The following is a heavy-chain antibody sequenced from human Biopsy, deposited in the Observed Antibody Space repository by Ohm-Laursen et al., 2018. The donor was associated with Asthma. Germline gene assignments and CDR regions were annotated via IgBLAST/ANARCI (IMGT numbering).Heavy chain of an antibody. D-gene: IGHD1-26*01. J-gene: IGHJ4*02. CDR3: AKGKWELLEANFDY. Sequence: SLRLSCAASGFTFSSYAMSWVRQAPGKGLEWVSAISGSGGSTYYADSVKGRFTISRDNAKNSLYLQMNSLRAEDTALYYCAKGKWELLEANFDYWGQGTLVTVSS. V-gene: IGHV3-23*01. CDR2: ISGSGGST. CDR1: GFTFSSYA.